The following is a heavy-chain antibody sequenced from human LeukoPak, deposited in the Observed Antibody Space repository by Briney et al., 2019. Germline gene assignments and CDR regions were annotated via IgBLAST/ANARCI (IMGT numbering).Heavy chain of an antibody. CDR1: GFTFSDYW. D-gene: IGHD1-26*01. CDR2: VNSDGSST. CDR3: APYSGSYQQFDY. Sequence: GGSLRLSCAASGFTFSDYWMYWVRQAPGKGLVWVSRVNSDGSSTSSADSVKGRFTISRDNAKNTLYLQMNSLRAEDTAVYYCAPYSGSYQQFDYWGQGTLVTVSS. J-gene: IGHJ4*02. V-gene: IGHV3-74*01.